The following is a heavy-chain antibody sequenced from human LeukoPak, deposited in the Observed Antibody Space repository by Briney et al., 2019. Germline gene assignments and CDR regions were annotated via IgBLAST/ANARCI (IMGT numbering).Heavy chain of an antibody. J-gene: IGHJ5*02. CDR2: IYYSGST. CDR3: ARLVKDIVVVPAAMPFDRFDP. CDR1: GGSISSSSYY. Sequence: PSETLSLTCTVSGGSISSSSYYWGWIRQPPGKGLEWIGYIYYSGSTNYNPSLKSRVTISVDTSKNQFSLKLSSVTAADTAVYYCARLVKDIVVVPAAMPFDRFDPWGQGTLVTVSS. V-gene: IGHV4-61*05. D-gene: IGHD2-2*01.